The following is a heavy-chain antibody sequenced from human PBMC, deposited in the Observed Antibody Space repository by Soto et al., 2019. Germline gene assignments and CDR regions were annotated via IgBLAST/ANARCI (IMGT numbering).Heavy chain of an antibody. CDR3: ARGPFVEMATNRFDY. J-gene: IGHJ4*02. D-gene: IGHD5-12*01. CDR2: IIPIFGTA. CDR1: WGTFSSYA. V-gene: IGHV1-69*06. Sequence: PVKVSCQASWGTFSSYAISWVRQAPGQGLEWMGGIIPIFGTANYAQKFQGRVTINADKSTSTAYMELSSLRSEDTAVYYCARGPFVEMATNRFDYWGQGTLVTVSS.